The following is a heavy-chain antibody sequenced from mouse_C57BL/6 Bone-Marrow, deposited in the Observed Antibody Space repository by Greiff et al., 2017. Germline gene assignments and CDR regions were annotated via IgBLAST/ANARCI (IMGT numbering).Heavy chain of an antibody. CDR1: GYTFTNYW. Sequence: QVQLQQSGAELVRPGTSVKMSCKASGYTFTNYWIGWAMQRPGHGLEWIGDIYPGGGYTNYNEKFKGKDTVTADKSSSSAYMQFSSLTSEDSAIYYCARGLLQYFDVWGTGTTVTVSS. J-gene: IGHJ1*03. D-gene: IGHD2-3*01. CDR3: ARGLLQYFDV. CDR2: IYPGGGYT. V-gene: IGHV1-63*01.